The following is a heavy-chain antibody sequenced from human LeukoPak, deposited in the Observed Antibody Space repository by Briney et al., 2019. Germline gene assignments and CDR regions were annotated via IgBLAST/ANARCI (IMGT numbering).Heavy chain of an antibody. CDR3: ARENSYYYGMDV. V-gene: IGHV1-2*06. CDR2: INPNSGGT. J-gene: IGHJ6*02. CDR1: GYTFTGYY. Sequence: ASVKVSCKASGYTFTGYYMHWVRQAPGQGLEWVGRINPNSGGTNYAQKFQGRVTMTRDTSISTAYMELRSLRSDDTAVYYCARENSYYYGMDVWGQGTTVTVSS.